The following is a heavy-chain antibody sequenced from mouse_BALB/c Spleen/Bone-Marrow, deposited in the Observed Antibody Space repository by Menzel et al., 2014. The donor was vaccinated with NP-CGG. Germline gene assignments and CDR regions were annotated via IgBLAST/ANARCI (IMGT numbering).Heavy chain of an antibody. V-gene: IGHV1-31*01. CDR1: GYSFAGYT. Sequence: EVKLMESGPELVKPGASMKISCKASGYSFAGYTMNWVKQSHGKNLEWIGLINPYNGGSSYNQKFKGNATLTVDKSSSTAYMELLSLTSEDSAVYYCAREGYGSSYGFAYWGQGTLVTVSA. D-gene: IGHD1-1*01. J-gene: IGHJ3*01. CDR3: AREGYGSSYGFAY. CDR2: INPYNGGS.